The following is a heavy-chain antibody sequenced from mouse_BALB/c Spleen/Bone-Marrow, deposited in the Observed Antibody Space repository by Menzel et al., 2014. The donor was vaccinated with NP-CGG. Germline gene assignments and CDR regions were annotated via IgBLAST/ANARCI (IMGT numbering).Heavy chain of an antibody. CDR2: IRSKSNNYAT. J-gene: IGHJ1*01. CDR1: EFTFNTYA. Sequence: EVQRVESGGGLVQPKGSLKLSCAASEFTFNTYAMNWVRQAPGKGLEWVARIRSKSNNYATYYADSVKDRFTISRDDSQSLLYLQMNNLKTGDTAMYYCVTSTYFDVWGAGTTVTVSS. CDR3: VTSTYFDV. D-gene: IGHD6-1*01. V-gene: IGHV10-1*02.